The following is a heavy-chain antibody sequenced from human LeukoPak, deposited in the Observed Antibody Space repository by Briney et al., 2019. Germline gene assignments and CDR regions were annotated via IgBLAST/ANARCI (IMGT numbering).Heavy chain of an antibody. CDR2: ISGSGGST. J-gene: IGHJ5*02. D-gene: IGHD3-10*01. Sequence: GGSLRLSCAASGFTFSSYAMSWVRQAPGKGLEWVSAISGSGGSTYYADSVKGRFTISRDNSKNTLYLQMNSLRAEDTAVYYCAKARELPWFGEAPSFDPWGQGTLVTVSS. V-gene: IGHV3-23*01. CDR1: GFTFSSYA. CDR3: AKARELPWFGEAPSFDP.